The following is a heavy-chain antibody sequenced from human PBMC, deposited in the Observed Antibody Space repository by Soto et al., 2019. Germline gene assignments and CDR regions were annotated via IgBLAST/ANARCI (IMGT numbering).Heavy chain of an antibody. CDR3: AHRIAARPDYYYGMDV. V-gene: IGHV2-5*02. CDR2: IYWDDDK. CDR1: GFSLSTSGVG. Sequence: QITLKESGPTLVKPSRTLTLTCTFSGFSLSTSGVGVGWIRQPPGKALEWLALIYWDDDKRYSPSLKSRLTITKDTSKNQVVLTMTNMDPVDTATYYCAHRIAARPDYYYGMDVWGQGTTVTVSS. D-gene: IGHD6-6*01. J-gene: IGHJ6*02.